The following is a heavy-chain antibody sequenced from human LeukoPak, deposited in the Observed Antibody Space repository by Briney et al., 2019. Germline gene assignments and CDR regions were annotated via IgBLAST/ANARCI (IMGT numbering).Heavy chain of an antibody. CDR3: AKQVYGDYV. Sequence: GGSLRLSCATSGFTFRSSWMTWVRQAPGKGLEYVANINEDGSDRYHIESVRGRFTISRDNARNSLYLQMSSLRVEDTAVYYCAKQVYGDYVWGQGTLVTVSS. CDR1: GFTFRSSW. J-gene: IGHJ4*02. V-gene: IGHV3-7*01. D-gene: IGHD4-17*01. CDR2: INEDGSDR.